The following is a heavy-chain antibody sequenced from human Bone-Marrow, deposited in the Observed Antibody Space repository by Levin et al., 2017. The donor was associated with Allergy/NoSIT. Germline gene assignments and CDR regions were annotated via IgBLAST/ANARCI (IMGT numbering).Heavy chain of an antibody. J-gene: IGHJ4*02. CDR2: IDGDGSST. Sequence: GGSLRLSCAASGFNFKSYWMHWVRQAPGKGLVWVSRIDGDGSSTPYADSVKGRFSVSRDNAKNTLYLQMNSLRAEDTAVYYCARESYSSDWYGPDYWGQGTLVTVSS. D-gene: IGHD6-19*01. CDR3: ARESYSSDWYGPDY. CDR1: GFNFKSYW. V-gene: IGHV3-74*01.